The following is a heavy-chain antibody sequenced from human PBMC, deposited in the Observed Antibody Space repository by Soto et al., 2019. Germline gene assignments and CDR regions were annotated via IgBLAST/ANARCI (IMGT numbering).Heavy chain of an antibody. CDR1: GFTFSSYA. CDR2: ISSNGGST. V-gene: IGHV3-64*04. Sequence: PGGSLRLSCSASGFTFSSYAMHWVRQAPGKGLEYVSAISSNGGSTYYADSVKGRFTISRDNAKNTLHLQMNSLGAEDTAVYYCASNYAYAEGYYFYGIDVWGQGTTVTVSS. CDR3: ASNYAYAEGYYFYGIDV. D-gene: IGHD3-16*01. J-gene: IGHJ6*02.